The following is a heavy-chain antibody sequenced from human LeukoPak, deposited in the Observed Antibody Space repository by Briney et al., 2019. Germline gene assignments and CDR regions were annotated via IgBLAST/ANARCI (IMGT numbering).Heavy chain of an antibody. CDR3: ARDSMDYFFDY. V-gene: IGHV3-48*01. Sequence: GGSLRLSCAASAFTFSSYTMNWVRQAPGKGLEWVSYISSSSRSISYADSVKGRFTISRDNAKNSLHLQMNSLRAEDTAVYYCARDSMDYFFDYWGQGTLVTVSS. CDR2: ISSSSRSI. D-gene: IGHD3/OR15-3a*01. CDR1: AFTFSSYT. J-gene: IGHJ4*02.